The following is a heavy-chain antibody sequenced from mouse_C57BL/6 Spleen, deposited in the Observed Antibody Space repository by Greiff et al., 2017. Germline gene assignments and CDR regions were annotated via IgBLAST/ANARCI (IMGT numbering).Heavy chain of an antibody. V-gene: IGHV1-15*01. CDR1: GYTFTDYE. CDR3: TVRFITTVVDAMDY. J-gene: IGHJ4*01. D-gene: IGHD1-1*01. CDR2: IDPETGGT. Sequence: QVQLQQSGAELVRPGASVTLSCKASGYTFTDYEMHWVKQTPVHGLEWIGAIDPETGGTAYNQKFKGKAILTADKSSSTAYMELRSLTSEDSAVYYCTVRFITTVVDAMDYWGQGTSVTVSS.